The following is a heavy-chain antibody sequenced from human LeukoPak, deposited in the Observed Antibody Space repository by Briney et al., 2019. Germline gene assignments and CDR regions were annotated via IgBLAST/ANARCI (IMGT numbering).Heavy chain of an antibody. CDR1: GFTFSSYG. CDR3: ARDGYTNYYDSSGYPRY. Sequence: GSLRLSCAASGFTFSSYGMHWVRQAPGKGLEWVAVIWYDGSNKYYADSVKGRFTISRDNSKNTLYLQMNSLRAEDTAVYYCARDGYTNYYDSSGYPRYWGQGTLVTVSS. J-gene: IGHJ4*02. D-gene: IGHD3-22*01. CDR2: IWYDGSNK. V-gene: IGHV3-33*01.